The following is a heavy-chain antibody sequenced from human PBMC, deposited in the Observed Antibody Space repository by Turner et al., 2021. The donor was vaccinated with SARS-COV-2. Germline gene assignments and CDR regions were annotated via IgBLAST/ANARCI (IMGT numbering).Heavy chain of an antibody. CDR3: ATGYAYCGGDCSIDY. CDR1: GYTLTEFS. Sequence: QVQLGHSGAGVTRPGASVKVSCKGAGYTLTEFSMHWVRQAPGKGLEWMGGFDPEDAETIYAQKFQSRVTMTEDTSTDTAYMELSSLRSEDTAVYYCATGYAYCGGDCSIDYWGQGTLVTVSS. J-gene: IGHJ4*02. CDR2: FDPEDAET. V-gene: IGHV1-24*01. D-gene: IGHD2-21*02.